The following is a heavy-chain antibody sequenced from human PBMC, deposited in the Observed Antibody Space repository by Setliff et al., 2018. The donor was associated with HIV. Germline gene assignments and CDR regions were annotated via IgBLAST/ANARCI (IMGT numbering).Heavy chain of an antibody. V-gene: IGHV3-74*01. Sequence: GGSLRLSCAASGLTFSNYWMHWVRQAPGKGLVWVSRINSDESVTDYADSVKGRFTISRDNVKNSLYLQMNSLRAEDTAVYYCARPNYYDSSGSFDYWGQGTLVTVSS. CDR1: GLTFSNYW. CDR2: INSDESVT. CDR3: ARPNYYDSSGSFDY. J-gene: IGHJ4*02. D-gene: IGHD3-22*01.